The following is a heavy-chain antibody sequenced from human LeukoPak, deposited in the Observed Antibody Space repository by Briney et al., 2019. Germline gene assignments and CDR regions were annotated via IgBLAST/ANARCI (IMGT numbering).Heavy chain of an antibody. CDR1: GFTFSSYG. CDR2: IWYDGSNK. V-gene: IGHV3-33*01. D-gene: IGHD3-22*01. Sequence: GRSLRLSCAASGFTFSSYGMLWVRQAPGKGLEWVAVIWYDGSNKYYADSVKGRFTISRDNSKNTLYLQMNSLRAEDAAVYYCARIAYYYDSSGPFDYWGQGTLVTVSS. J-gene: IGHJ4*02. CDR3: ARIAYYYDSSGPFDY.